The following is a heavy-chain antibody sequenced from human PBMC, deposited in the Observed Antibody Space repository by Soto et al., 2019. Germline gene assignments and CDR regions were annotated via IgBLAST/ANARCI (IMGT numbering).Heavy chain of an antibody. V-gene: IGHV3-23*01. CDR2: ISGSGAGT. D-gene: IGHD2-21*02. Sequence: EAQLLESGGGLVQPGGSLRLSCAGSGLAFNNYAGTWVRQAPGKGLEWVSGISGSGAGTYYADSVRGRFTISRDNSKNVVYLQMNSLRAEDTAIYHCAKDPNGDYVGAFDDWGQGTLVTVSS. CDR3: AKDPNGDYVGAFDD. CDR1: GLAFNNYA. J-gene: IGHJ4*02.